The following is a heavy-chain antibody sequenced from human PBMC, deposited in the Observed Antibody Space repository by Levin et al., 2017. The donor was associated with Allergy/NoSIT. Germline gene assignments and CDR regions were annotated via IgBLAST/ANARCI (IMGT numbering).Heavy chain of an antibody. CDR2: IYPGDSDT. J-gene: IGHJ4*02. CDR3: ARLGITGTTGGYFDY. D-gene: IGHD1-7*01. Sequence: PGGSLRLSCKGSGYSFTSYWIGWVRQMPGKGLEWMGIIYPGDSDTRYSPSFQGQVTISADKSISTAYLQWSSLKASDTAMYYCARLGITGTTGGYFDYWGQGTLVTVSS. CDR1: GYSFTSYW. V-gene: IGHV5-51*01.